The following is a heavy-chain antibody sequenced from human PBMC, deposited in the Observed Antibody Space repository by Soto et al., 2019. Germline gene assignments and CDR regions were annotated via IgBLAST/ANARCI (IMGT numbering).Heavy chain of an antibody. D-gene: IGHD2-2*01. CDR3: ARDLTRVPAKHPRLENYGMDG. V-gene: IGHV1-18*01. CDR2: ISPYNGHT. J-gene: IGHJ6*02. CDR1: GYSFTSYG. Sequence: QVQLVQSAGEVKKPGASVKVSCKASGYSFTSYGISWVRRAPGQGLEWMGWISPYNGHTQFVERFQGRVTMTTDTSTKTADMELRNLRSDDTAHYYCARDLTRVPAKHPRLENYGMDGWGQGTTVIDSS.